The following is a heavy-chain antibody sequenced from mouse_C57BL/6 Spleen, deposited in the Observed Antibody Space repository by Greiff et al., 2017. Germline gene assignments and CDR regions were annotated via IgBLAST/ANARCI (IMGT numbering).Heavy chain of an antibody. V-gene: IGHV1-82*01. J-gene: IGHJ1*03. Sequence: QVQLQQSGPELVKPGASVKISCKASGYAFSSSWMNWVKQRPGKGLEWIGRIYPGDGDTNYNGKFKGKATLTADKSSSTAYMQLSSLTSEDSAVYFCAREGVVARNFDVWGTGTTVTVSS. CDR1: GYAFSSSW. CDR2: IYPGDGDT. D-gene: IGHD1-1*01. CDR3: AREGVVARNFDV.